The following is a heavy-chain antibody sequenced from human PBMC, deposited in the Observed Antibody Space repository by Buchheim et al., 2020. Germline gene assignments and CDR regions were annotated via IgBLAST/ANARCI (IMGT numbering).Heavy chain of an antibody. Sequence: EVQLVDSGGGVVQPGGSLRLSCAVSGFSVGNNYMSWVRQAPGKGLEWVSLMYSVGTTFDAASVKGRFTISRDTFKNTVYLQMNTLRAEDTALYYCARLDLVTGRAYWGQGTL. V-gene: IGHV3-66*04. CDR3: ARLDLVTGRAY. J-gene: IGHJ4*02. CDR1: GFSVGNNY. CDR2: MYSVGTT. D-gene: IGHD3-9*01.